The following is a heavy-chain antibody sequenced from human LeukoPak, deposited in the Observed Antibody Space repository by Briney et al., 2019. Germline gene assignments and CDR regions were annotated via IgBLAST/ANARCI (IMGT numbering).Heavy chain of an antibody. CDR3: ARDYYYGMDV. J-gene: IGHJ6*04. CDR2: INPDEIST. V-gene: IGHV3-74*01. Sequence: PGGSLRLSCAASGFTFSTYWMQWGRQAPRKGLEWVSRINPDEISTTCADSVKGRFTISRDNAKNTLFLQMNSLRAEDTAVYYCARDYYYGMDVWGEGTTITVSS. CDR1: GFTFSTYW.